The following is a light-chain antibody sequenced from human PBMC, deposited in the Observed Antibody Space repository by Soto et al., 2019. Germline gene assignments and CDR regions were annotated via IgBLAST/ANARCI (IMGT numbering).Light chain of an antibody. V-gene: IGKV1-5*01. Sequence: DIQMTQSPSTLSASVGDRVTMTCRASQSISTWWAWYQQKPGRAPKLLIYDVSTLGSGVPSRFSGSGSGTDFTLTISSLQPDDSATYYCQQYNTLWTFGQGTKVDI. CDR2: DVS. J-gene: IGKJ1*01. CDR1: QSISTW. CDR3: QQYNTLWT.